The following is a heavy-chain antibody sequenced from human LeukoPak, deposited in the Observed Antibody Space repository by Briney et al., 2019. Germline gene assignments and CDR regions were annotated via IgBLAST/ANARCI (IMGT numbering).Heavy chain of an antibody. J-gene: IGHJ5*02. CDR1: RFTFSSYC. CDR2: IKEDGSEK. V-gene: IGHV3-7*01. CDR3: ARVGLGVGSGRKASGFDP. D-gene: IGHD3-10*01. Sequence: AGSLRLSCAASRFTFSSYCRHWVRQAPGKGLEWVANIKEDGSEKYYVDCGKGRFTISRDNAKNSLFLQMNSLRAGDTAVYYCARVGLGVGSGRKASGFDPWGQGTLVTVSS.